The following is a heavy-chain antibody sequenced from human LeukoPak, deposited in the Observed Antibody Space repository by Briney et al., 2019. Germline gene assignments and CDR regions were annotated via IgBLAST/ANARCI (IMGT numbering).Heavy chain of an antibody. J-gene: IGHJ4*02. CDR1: GGSISNYY. V-gene: IGHV4-59*01. CDR2: ISYSGST. CDR3: ARTSYGDYFDY. Sequence: SETLSLTCTVSGGSISNYYWSWIRQPPGKGLEWIAYISYSGSTNYNPSPKSRVTIAVDTSKKQFSLKLSSVTAADTAVYYCARTSYGDYFDYWGQGTLVTVSS. D-gene: IGHD4-17*01.